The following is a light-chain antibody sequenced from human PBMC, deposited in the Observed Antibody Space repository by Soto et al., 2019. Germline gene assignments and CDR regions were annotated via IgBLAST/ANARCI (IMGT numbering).Light chain of an antibody. V-gene: IGKV3-20*01. CDR3: QQYGSSPAA. J-gene: IGKJ5*01. Sequence: EIVLTQSPGTLSLSPGERATLSCKASQSVSSSYFAWYQQKPGEAPRLLIYGASSRATGIPDRFSGSGSGTGFTLTISRLEPEDFAMYDCQQYGSSPAAFGQGTRLEIK. CDR2: GAS. CDR1: QSVSSSY.